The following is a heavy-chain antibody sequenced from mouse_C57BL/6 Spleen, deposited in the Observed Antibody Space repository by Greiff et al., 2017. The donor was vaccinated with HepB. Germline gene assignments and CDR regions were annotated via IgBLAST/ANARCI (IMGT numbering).Heavy chain of an antibody. CDR1: GYTFTSYW. J-gene: IGHJ4*01. D-gene: IGHD2-5*01. CDR3: AREGDYSNPYYYAMDY. Sequence: QVQLQQPGAELVRPGSSVKLSCKASGYTFTSYWMDWVKQRPGQGLEWIGNIYPSDSETHYNQKFKDKATLTVDKSSSTAYMQLSSLTSEDSAVYYCAREGDYSNPYYYAMDYWGQGTSVTVSS. CDR2: IYPSDSET. V-gene: IGHV1-61*01.